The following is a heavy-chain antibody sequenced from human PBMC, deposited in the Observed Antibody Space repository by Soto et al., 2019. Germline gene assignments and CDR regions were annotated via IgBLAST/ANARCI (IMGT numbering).Heavy chain of an antibody. Sequence: QVQLVESGGGVVQPGRSLRLSCAASGFPFSSYGMHWVREAPGKGLEWVAVISYDGSNKYYADSVKGRFTISRDNSASTLYLQMNSLRPEDTALYYWVGGQYYCDSRGQGTLVTVSP. CDR1: GFPFSSYG. CDR2: ISYDGSNK. CDR3: VGGQYYCDS. D-gene: IGHD3-10*01. V-gene: IGHV3-30*03. J-gene: IGHJ4*02.